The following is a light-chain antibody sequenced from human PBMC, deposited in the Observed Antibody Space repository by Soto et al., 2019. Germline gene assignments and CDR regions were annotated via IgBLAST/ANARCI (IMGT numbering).Light chain of an antibody. CDR1: QFINSD. CDR3: QQSYTTPPT. CDR2: SAS. J-gene: IGKJ1*01. Sequence: DIPMTQSPSSLSASVGDRVTITCRASQFINSDLNWYQQKLGKAPKLLIYSASSLQSGVPSRFSGSESGTDFTLTIISLRPEDFSTYFCQQSYTTPPTFGQGTKVEL. V-gene: IGKV1-39*01.